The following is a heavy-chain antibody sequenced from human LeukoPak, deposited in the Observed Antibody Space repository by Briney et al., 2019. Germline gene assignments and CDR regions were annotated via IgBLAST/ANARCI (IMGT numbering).Heavy chain of an antibody. V-gene: IGHV4-39*07. J-gene: IGHJ4*02. CDR1: GGSISSSSYY. Sequence: PSETLSLTCTVSGGSISSSSYYWGWIRQPPGKGLEWIGSIYYSGSTYYNPSLKSRVTISVDTSKNQFSLKLSSVTAADTAVYYCARFFISDFDYWGQGTLVTVSS. CDR3: ARFFISDFDY. CDR2: IYYSGST. D-gene: IGHD3-10*01.